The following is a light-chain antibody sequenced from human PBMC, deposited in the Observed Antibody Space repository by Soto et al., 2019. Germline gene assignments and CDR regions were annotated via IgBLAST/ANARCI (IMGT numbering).Light chain of an antibody. J-gene: IGKJ1*01. CDR3: HEYGTSPRT. V-gene: IGKV3-20*01. Sequence: EIVLTQSPGTLSLSPGERATLSCRASQSVSSNYLAWYQQKPGQAPRLLIYGASSRATGIPDRVSGSGSGTDFTLTISRLEPEDFAVYYCHEYGTSPRTFGQRTKVEIK. CDR1: QSVSSNY. CDR2: GAS.